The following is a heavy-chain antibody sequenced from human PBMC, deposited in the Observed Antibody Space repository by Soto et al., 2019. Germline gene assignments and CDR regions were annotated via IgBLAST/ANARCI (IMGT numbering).Heavy chain of an antibody. Sequence: PPETLPPTRAVYGGSFSGYYWGWIRQPPWKGLEWIGEINHSGSTNYNPSLKSRVTISVDTSKSQFSLKLSSVTAADTAVYYCARGILYYVSPNAFDIWGQGTMVTVSS. V-gene: IGHV4-34*01. J-gene: IGHJ3*02. D-gene: IGHD2-8*01. CDR2: INHSGST. CDR1: GGSFSGYY. CDR3: ARGILYYVSPNAFDI.